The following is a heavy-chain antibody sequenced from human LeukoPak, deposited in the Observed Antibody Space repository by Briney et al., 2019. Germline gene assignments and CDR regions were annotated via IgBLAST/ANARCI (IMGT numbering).Heavy chain of an antibody. D-gene: IGHD6-6*01. CDR2: IYTSGST. Sequence: SETLSLTCTVSGDSISSYYWSWIRQPPGKGLEWIGYIYTSGSTNYNPSLKSRVTISVDTSKNQFSLKLSSVTAADTAVYYCARHLHSSSFPFDYWGQGTLVTVSS. CDR3: ARHLHSSSFPFDY. J-gene: IGHJ4*02. CDR1: GDSISSYY. V-gene: IGHV4-4*09.